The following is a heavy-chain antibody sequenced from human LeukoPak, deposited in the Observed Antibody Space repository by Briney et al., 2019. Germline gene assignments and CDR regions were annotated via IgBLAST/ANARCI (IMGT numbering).Heavy chain of an antibody. CDR1: GYSISSGYY. CDR3: ARAVAGTAIDY. J-gene: IGHJ4*02. CDR2: IYHSGSS. D-gene: IGHD6-19*01. Sequence: SETLSLTCTVSGYSISSGYYWGWIRQPPGKGLEWIGSIYHSGSSYYNPSLKSRVTISVDKSKNQFSLKLSSVTAADTAVYYCARAVAGTAIDYWGQGTLVTVSS. V-gene: IGHV4-38-2*02.